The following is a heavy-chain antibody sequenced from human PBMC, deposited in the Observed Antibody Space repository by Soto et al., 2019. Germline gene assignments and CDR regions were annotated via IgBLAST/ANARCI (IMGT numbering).Heavy chain of an antibody. Sequence: SETLSLTCTVSGGPVTSDEDYWTWIRQSPGKGLEWIGYISNSGSTGYNPSLKTRLSMSVDRSKNQFTLRLTSVTAADTAVYFCATESGSTYGYFDHWGQGTQVTVS. CDR3: ATESGSTYGYFDH. D-gene: IGHD5-18*01. V-gene: IGHV4-30-4*01. CDR2: ISNSGST. CDR1: GGPVTSDEDY. J-gene: IGHJ4*02.